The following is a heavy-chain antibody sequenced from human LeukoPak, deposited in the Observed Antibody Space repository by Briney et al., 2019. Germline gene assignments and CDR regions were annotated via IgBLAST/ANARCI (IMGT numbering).Heavy chain of an antibody. CDR2: ISAYKGDT. CDR3: ARAGGWARGDYKADAFDI. J-gene: IGHJ3*02. CDR1: DYIFTNFG. V-gene: IGHV1-18*01. Sequence: ASVKVSCKASDYIFTNFGISWVRQAPGQGLEWMGWISAYKGDTNYAQILQGRVTMTTDTSTSTAYMERRSLRSDDTAVYYCARAGGWARGDYKADAFDIWGQGTMVTVSS. D-gene: IGHD6-19*01.